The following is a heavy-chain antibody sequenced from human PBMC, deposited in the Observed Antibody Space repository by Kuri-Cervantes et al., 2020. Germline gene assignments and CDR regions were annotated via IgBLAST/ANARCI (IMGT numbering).Heavy chain of an antibody. D-gene: IGHD3-22*01. Sequence: SVKVSCKASGYTFTSYGISWVRQAPGQGLEWMGGIIPIFGTANYAQKFQGRVTITADESTSTAYMELSSLRSEDTAVYYCARDDGVITMIVEDSHDAFDIWGQGTMVTVSS. CDR1: GYTFTSYG. J-gene: IGHJ3*02. CDR3: ARDDGVITMIVEDSHDAFDI. V-gene: IGHV1-69*13. CDR2: IIPIFGTA.